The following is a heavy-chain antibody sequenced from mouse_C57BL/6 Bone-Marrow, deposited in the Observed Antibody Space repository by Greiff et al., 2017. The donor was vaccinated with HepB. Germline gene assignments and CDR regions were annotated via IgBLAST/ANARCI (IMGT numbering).Heavy chain of an antibody. CDR2: IHPNSGST. CDR3: ASPITTVVATRNSFDY. CDR1: GYTFTSYW. Sequence: QVQLQQPGAELVKPGASVKLSCKASGYTFTSYWMHWVKQRPGQGLEWIGMIHPNSGSTNYNEKFKSKATLTVDKSSSTAYMQLSSLTSEDSAVYYCASPITTVVATRNSFDYWGQGTTLTVSS. D-gene: IGHD1-1*01. V-gene: IGHV1-64*01. J-gene: IGHJ2*01.